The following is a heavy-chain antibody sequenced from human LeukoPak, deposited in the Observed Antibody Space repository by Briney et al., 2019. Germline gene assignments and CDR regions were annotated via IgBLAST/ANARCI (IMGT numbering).Heavy chain of an antibody. D-gene: IGHD4-11*01. CDR2: ISGSGGSI. Sequence: GGSLRLSCAASGFTFSSYAMSWVRQAPGKGLEWVSAISGSGGSIYYADSVKGRLTISRDNAKNSLYLQMNSLRAEDTAVYYCARANHYRSDYYYGMDVWGQGTTVTVSS. CDR3: ARANHYRSDYYYGMDV. V-gene: IGHV3-23*01. J-gene: IGHJ6*02. CDR1: GFTFSSYA.